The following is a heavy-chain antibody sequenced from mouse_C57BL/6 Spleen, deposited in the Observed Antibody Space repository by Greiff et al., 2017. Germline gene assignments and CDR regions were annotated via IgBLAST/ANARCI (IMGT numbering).Heavy chain of an antibody. Sequence: QVQLKQPGAELVMPWASVKLSCTASGYTFTSYWMHWVKQRPGQGLEWIGEIDPSDSYTNYNQKFKGKSTLTVDKSSSTAYMQLSSLTSEDSAVYYCARRYDFEYWGQGTTLTVSS. CDR3: ARRYDFEY. CDR2: IDPSDSYT. D-gene: IGHD1-1*02. CDR1: GYTFTSYW. V-gene: IGHV1-69*01. J-gene: IGHJ2*01.